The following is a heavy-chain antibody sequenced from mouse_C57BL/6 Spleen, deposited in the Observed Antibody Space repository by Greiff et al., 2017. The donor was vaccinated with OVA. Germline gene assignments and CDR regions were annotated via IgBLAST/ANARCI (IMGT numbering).Heavy chain of an antibody. CDR3: ARGRGRDGFAY. D-gene: IGHD1-1*01. CDR1: GYTFTSYW. CDR2: IDPSDSYT. Sequence: QVQLQQPGAELVMPGASVKLSCPASGYTFTSYWMHWVKQRPGQGLEWIGEIDPSDSYTNYNQKFKGKSTLTVDKSSSTAYMQLSSLTSEDSAVYYCARGRGRDGFAYWGQGTLVTVSA. V-gene: IGHV1-69*01. J-gene: IGHJ3*01.